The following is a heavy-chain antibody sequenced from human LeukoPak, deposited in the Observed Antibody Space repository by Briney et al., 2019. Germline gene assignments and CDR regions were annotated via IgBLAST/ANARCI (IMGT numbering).Heavy chain of an antibody. D-gene: IGHD2-15*01. V-gene: IGHV3-30*04. Sequence: GGSLRLSCAASGFTFRSYAMHWVRQAPGKGLEWVAVISYDGSNKYYADSVKGRFTISRDNSKNTLYLQMNSLRAEDTAVYYCARGRFALGYCSGGSCYSHFDYWGQGTLVTVSS. J-gene: IGHJ4*02. CDR1: GFTFRSYA. CDR3: ARGRFALGYCSGGSCYSHFDY. CDR2: ISYDGSNK.